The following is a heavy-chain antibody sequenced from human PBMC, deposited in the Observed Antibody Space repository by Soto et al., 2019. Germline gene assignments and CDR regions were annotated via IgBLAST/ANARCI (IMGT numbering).Heavy chain of an antibody. Sequence: QLQLQESGSRLGKSSETLSLTCAVSGDTISTGDYSWAWIRQPPGKALDWIGHTYHSGHPYYNPALKGRVIISVDRSKNQFSLKLSSVTAADTAVYYCASETFGDYVGYFDPCGQGTLVTVSS. CDR3: ASETFGDYVGYFDP. CDR1: GDTISTGDYS. CDR2: TYHSGHP. J-gene: IGHJ5*02. D-gene: IGHD4-17*01. V-gene: IGHV4-30-2*01.